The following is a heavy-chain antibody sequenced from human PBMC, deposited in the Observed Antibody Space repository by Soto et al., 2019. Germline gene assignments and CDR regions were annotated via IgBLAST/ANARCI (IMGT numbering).Heavy chain of an antibody. CDR1: GYTFTSYG. CDR2: SSAYNGNT. D-gene: IGHD2-21*01. CDR3: ARLCPKEVSIGPDAFDI. Sequence: QVQLVQSGAEVKKPGASVKVSCKASGYTFTSYGISWVRQAPGQGLEWMGWSSAYNGNTNYAQKLQGRVTMTTDAATSRAYMELGSLRSDNTAVYDCARLCPKEVSIGPDAFDIWGQGTMVTVSS. J-gene: IGHJ3*02. V-gene: IGHV1-18*01.